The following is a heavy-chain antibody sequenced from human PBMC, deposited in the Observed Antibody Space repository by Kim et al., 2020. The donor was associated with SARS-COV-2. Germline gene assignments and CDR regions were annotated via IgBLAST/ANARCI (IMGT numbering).Heavy chain of an antibody. J-gene: IGHJ4*02. CDR3: AKDRMRYQLRYFDY. CDR2: ISGSGGST. Sequence: GGSLRLSCAASGFTFSSYAMSWVRQAPGKGLEWVSAISGSGGSTYYAYSVKGRFTISRDNSKNTLYLQMNSLRAEDTAVYYFAKDRMRYQLRYFDYWGQGTLVTVSS. D-gene: IGHD2-2*01. V-gene: IGHV3-23*01. CDR1: GFTFSSYA.